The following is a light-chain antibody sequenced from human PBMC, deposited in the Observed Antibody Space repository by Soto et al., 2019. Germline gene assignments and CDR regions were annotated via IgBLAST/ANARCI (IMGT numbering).Light chain of an antibody. CDR3: QQHGDSPYT. CDR1: QSVSSAQ. CDR2: SAS. Sequence: EIVLTQSPGTLSLSPGERATLSCRASQSVSSAQLTWYQQKPGQPPRLLIFSASTRATGIPDRFSGIGSGTDFNLTISRVEPEDFAVYYCQQHGDSPYTFGQGTDLEIK. J-gene: IGKJ2*01. V-gene: IGKV3-20*01.